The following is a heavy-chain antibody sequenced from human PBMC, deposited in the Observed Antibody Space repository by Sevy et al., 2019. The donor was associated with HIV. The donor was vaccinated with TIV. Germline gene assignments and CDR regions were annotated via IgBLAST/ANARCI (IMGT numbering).Heavy chain of an antibody. J-gene: IGHJ5*02. V-gene: IGHV3-48*03. Sequence: GGSLRLSCTASGFTFSSYDMNWVRQTPGKGLEWVSKISSSGSSIYYTDSVKGRFTISRDNAKNSLNLQMNSLRAEDTAVYYCTRNGGAFDNGFDPWGQGTLVTVSS. CDR2: ISSSGSSI. CDR1: GFTFSSYD. CDR3: TRNGGAFDNGFDP. D-gene: IGHD2-8*01.